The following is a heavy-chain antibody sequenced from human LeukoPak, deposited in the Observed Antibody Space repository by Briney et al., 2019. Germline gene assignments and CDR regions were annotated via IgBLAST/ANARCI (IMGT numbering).Heavy chain of an antibody. CDR1: GGSITGYY. V-gene: IGHV4-59*01. J-gene: IGHJ4*02. D-gene: IGHD6-19*01. CDR3: VRVLYRGSSSRGWIDL. CDR2: IYDSGST. Sequence: KPSETLSLTCTVSGGSITGYYWSWIRQPPGKGLEWIGQIYDSGSTYYSPSLESRVTISIDTSKNQSSLKLTSVTAADTAVYYCVRVLYRGSSSRGWIDLWGQGILVTVSS.